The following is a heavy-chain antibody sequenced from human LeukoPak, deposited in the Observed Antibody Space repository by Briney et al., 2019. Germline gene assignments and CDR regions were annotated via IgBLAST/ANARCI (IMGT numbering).Heavy chain of an antibody. J-gene: IGHJ4*02. V-gene: IGHV4-39*01. CDR3: ARVQNSYVSGSYYYFDY. CDR1: GGSISSSSYY. Sequence: SETLSLTCTVSGGSISSSSYYWGWIRQPPGKGLEWIGSIYYSGSTYYNPSVKSRVTIFVDTSKNQFSLKLSSVTAADTAVYYCARVQNSYVSGSYYYFDYWGQGTLVTVSS. D-gene: IGHD3-10*01. CDR2: IYYSGST.